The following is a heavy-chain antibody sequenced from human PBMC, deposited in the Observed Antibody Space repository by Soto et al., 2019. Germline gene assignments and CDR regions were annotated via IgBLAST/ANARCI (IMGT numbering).Heavy chain of an antibody. Sequence: PGGSLRLSCAASGFTFSSYAMSWVRQAPGKGLEWVSAISGSGGSTYYADSVKGRFTISRDNSKNTLYLQMNSLRAEDTAVYYCAKYGDYDDYYYMDVWGKGTTVTVSS. CDR1: GFTFSSYA. CDR3: AKYGDYDDYYYMDV. D-gene: IGHD4-17*01. J-gene: IGHJ6*03. V-gene: IGHV3-23*01. CDR2: ISGSGGST.